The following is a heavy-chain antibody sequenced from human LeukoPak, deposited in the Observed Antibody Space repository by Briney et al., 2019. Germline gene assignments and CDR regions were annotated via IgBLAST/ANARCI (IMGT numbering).Heavy chain of an antibody. V-gene: IGHV4-39*01. Sequence: SETLSLTCTVSGGSISSSDYYWGWVRQPPGKGLEWIGNIYYSGSTYYSPSLQSRVTIPVDTSKNQFSLKLSSVTAADTAVYYCARWTRGEAAIGPWGQGTLVTVSS. CDR1: GGSISSSDYY. J-gene: IGHJ5*02. CDR2: IYYSGST. D-gene: IGHD3-10*01. CDR3: ARWTRGEAAIGP.